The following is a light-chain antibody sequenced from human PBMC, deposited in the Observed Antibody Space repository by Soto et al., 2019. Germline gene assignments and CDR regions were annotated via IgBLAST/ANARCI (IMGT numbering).Light chain of an antibody. CDR2: DAS. Sequence: EIVMTQSPATLSVSPGERVTLSCRASQSVSRNLAWYQQIPGQAPRLLIYDASTRAAGIPARFSGIGAGTEFTLTISLLQSEDFAVYYCQQYNNWPPLAFGGGTKVEIK. CDR3: QQYNNWPPLA. J-gene: IGKJ4*01. V-gene: IGKV3-15*01. CDR1: QSVSRN.